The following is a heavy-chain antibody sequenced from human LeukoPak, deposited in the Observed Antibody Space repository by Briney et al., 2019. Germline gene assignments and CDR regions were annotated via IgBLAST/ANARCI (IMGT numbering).Heavy chain of an antibody. J-gene: IGHJ4*02. CDR1: GFTFSSYA. Sequence: PGGSLRLSCAASGFTFSSYAMSWVRQAPGKGLEWVSAICSSGGCTFYADSVKGRFTISRDNSKNTLFLQMNSLRAEDTAVYYCARIGSSSYIDYWGQGTLVTVSS. D-gene: IGHD1-26*01. CDR3: ARIGSSSYIDY. V-gene: IGHV3-23*01. CDR2: ICSSGGCT.